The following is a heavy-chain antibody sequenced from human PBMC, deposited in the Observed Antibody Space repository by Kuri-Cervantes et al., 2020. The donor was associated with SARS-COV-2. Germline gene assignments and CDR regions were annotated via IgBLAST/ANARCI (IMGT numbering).Heavy chain of an antibody. D-gene: IGHD3-3*01. CDR2: IYYSGST. Sequence: SETLSLTCTVSGGSISSSSYYWGWIRQPPGKGLEWIGSIYYSGSTHYNPSLKSRVTISVDTSKNQFSLKLSSVTAADTAVYYCARQMMSSITIFGVVITRNWFDPCGQGTLVVASS. CDR3: ARQMMSSITIFGVVITRNWFDP. J-gene: IGHJ5*02. V-gene: IGHV4-39*01. CDR1: GGSISSSSYY.